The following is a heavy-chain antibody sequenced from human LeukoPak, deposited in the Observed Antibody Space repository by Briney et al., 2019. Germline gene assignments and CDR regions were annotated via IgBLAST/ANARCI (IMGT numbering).Heavy chain of an antibody. D-gene: IGHD5-12*01. Sequence: GGSLRLSCAASGFTFSSYGMHWVRQAPGKGLEWVAFIRYDGSNKYYADSVKGRFTISRDNSKNTLYLQMNSLRAEDTAVYYCAKDRGYSGSGPDYWGQGTLVTVSS. V-gene: IGHV3-30*02. J-gene: IGHJ4*02. CDR1: GFTFSSYG. CDR2: IRYDGSNK. CDR3: AKDRGYSGSGPDY.